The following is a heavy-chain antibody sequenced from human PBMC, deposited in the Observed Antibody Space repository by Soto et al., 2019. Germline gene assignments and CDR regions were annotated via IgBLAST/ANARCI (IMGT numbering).Heavy chain of an antibody. V-gene: IGHV1-18*04. CDR1: GYTFTSYG. J-gene: IGHJ4*02. Sequence: QVQLVQSGAEVKKPGASVKVSCKASGYTFTSYGISWVRQAPGQGLEWMGWISAYNGNTNYAQKLQGRGTMTTDTSTSTAYMELRSLRSDDTAVYYCARGDPPYYDFWSGYYFVYWGQGTLVTVSS. CDR2: ISAYNGNT. D-gene: IGHD3-3*01. CDR3: ARGDPPYYDFWSGYYFVY.